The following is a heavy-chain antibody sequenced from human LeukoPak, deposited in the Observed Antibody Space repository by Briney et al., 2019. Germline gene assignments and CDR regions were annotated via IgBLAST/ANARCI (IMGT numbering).Heavy chain of an antibody. CDR3: AKDVLFRYGSGSSSPFDY. CDR1: GFTFSSYA. V-gene: IGHV3-23*01. Sequence: QSGGSLRLSCAASGFTFSSYAMSWVRQAPGKGLEWVSAISGSGGSTYYADSVKGRFTISRDNSKNTLYLQMNSLRAEDTAVYYCAKDVLFRYGSGSSSPFDYWGQGTLVTVSS. J-gene: IGHJ4*02. D-gene: IGHD6-6*01. CDR2: ISGSGGST.